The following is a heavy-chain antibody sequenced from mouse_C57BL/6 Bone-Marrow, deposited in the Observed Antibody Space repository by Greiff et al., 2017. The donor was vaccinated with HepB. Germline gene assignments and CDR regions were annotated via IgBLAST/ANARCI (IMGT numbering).Heavy chain of an antibody. CDR3: ARRTTVGYFDV. CDR1: GYTFTDHT. Sequence: VKLQESDAELVKPGASVKISCKVSGYTFTDHTIHWMKQRPEKGLEWIGYIYPRDGSSRYNEKFKGKATLTEDKSSSTAYMQLNSLTSEDSAVFFCARRTTVGYFDVWGTGTTVTVSS. V-gene: IGHV1-78*01. CDR2: IYPRDGSS. D-gene: IGHD1-1*01. J-gene: IGHJ1*03.